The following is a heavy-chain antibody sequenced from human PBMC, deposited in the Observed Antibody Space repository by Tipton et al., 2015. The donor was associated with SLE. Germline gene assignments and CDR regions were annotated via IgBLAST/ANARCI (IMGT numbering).Heavy chain of an antibody. Sequence: GLVKPSETLSLSCTVSGGSISSHYWNWIRQPPGKGLEWIGHIYYSGSTNYNPSLKSRVTISVDTSKNQFSLKLRSVTAADTAVYYCARLKGRLELPGYHYYMDVWGKGTTVTVSS. CDR3: ARLKGRLELPGYHYYMDV. CDR2: IYYSGST. D-gene: IGHD1-7*01. V-gene: IGHV4-59*08. J-gene: IGHJ6*03. CDR1: GGSISSHY.